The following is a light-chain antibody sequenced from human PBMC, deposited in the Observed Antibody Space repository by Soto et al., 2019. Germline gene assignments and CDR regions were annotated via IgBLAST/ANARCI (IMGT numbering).Light chain of an antibody. CDR3: QQYNSYPMYS. Sequence: DIQMTQSPSTLSASVGDRVTITCRASQSISSWLAWYQQKPGKAPKLLIYKASTLESGVPSRFSGSGSGTVFTLTISSLQPDDFATYYCQQYNSYPMYSFGQGTKLEIK. CDR2: KAS. CDR1: QSISSW. V-gene: IGKV1-5*03. J-gene: IGKJ2*03.